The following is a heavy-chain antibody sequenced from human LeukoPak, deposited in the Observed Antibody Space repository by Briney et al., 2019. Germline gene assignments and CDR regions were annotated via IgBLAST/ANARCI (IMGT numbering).Heavy chain of an antibody. Sequence: PGGSLRLSCAASGFTFIDYWMSWVRQAPGKGLEWVANIKQDGSEKNYVDSVKGRFTISRDNTKKSLYLQMNGLSVEDTAIYYCARGGILAAVDYWGQGTLVTVSP. CDR1: GFTFIDYW. V-gene: IGHV3-7*01. D-gene: IGHD6-13*01. CDR3: ARGGILAAVDY. CDR2: IKQDGSEK. J-gene: IGHJ4*02.